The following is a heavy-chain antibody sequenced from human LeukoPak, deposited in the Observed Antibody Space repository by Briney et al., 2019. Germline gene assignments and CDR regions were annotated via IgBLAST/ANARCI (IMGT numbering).Heavy chain of an antibody. V-gene: IGHV3-23*01. D-gene: IGHD1-26*01. CDR2: IVGDGSST. J-gene: IGHJ4*02. CDR1: GFNFSMYA. CDR3: AKDSIYGDGKWDIDY. Sequence: GGSLRLSCAASGFNFSMYAMSWVRLAPGKGLEWVSGIVGDGSSTYYADSVKGRFTISKDYSKNTLYLQMNSLSAEDTAMYYCAKDSIYGDGKWDIDYWGQGTLVTVSS.